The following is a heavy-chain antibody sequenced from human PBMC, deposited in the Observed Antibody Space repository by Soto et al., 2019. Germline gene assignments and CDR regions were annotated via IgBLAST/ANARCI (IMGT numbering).Heavy chain of an antibody. CDR1: GFTFSSYA. V-gene: IGHV3-30-3*01. Sequence: QVQLVESGGGVVQPGRSLRLSCAASGFTFSSYAMHWVRQAPGKGLEWVAVISYDGSNKYYADSVKGRFTISRDNSKNTLYLQMNSLRAEDTAVYYCARGGLYYYYYGMDVWGQGTTVTVSS. CDR3: ARGGLYYYYYGMDV. CDR2: ISYDGSNK. J-gene: IGHJ6*02.